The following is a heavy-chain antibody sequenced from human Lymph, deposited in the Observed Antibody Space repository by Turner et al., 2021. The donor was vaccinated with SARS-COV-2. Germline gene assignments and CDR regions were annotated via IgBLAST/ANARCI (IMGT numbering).Heavy chain of an antibody. CDR1: GLTFSSHA. CDR3: AKNEMAMIVVVITLFDY. Sequence: EVQLLESGGGLVQPGGSLRLSCAASGLTFSSHAMSWVRQAPGKGLEWVSTISGSGVSTYYADSVKGRFTISRDNSKNTLYLQMNSLRAEDTAVYYCAKNEMAMIVVVITLFDYWGQGTLVTVSS. CDR2: ISGSGVST. J-gene: IGHJ4*02. D-gene: IGHD3-22*01. V-gene: IGHV3-23*01.